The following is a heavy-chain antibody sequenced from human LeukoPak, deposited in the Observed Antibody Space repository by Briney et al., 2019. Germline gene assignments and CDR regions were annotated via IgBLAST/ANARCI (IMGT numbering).Heavy chain of an antibody. Sequence: AASVKVSCKASGYTFTGYYMHWVRQAPGQGLEWMGWINPNSGGTNYAQKFQGRVTMTRDTSISTAYMELSRLRSDDTAVYYCASAPVVAAPALGYWGQGTLVTVSS. CDR1: GYTFTGYY. D-gene: IGHD2-15*01. V-gene: IGHV1-2*02. CDR2: INPNSGGT. CDR3: ASAPVVAAPALGY. J-gene: IGHJ4*02.